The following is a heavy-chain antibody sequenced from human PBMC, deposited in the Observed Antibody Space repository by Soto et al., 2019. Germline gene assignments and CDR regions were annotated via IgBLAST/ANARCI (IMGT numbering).Heavy chain of an antibody. J-gene: IGHJ6*02. CDR1: GFTFSSYG. D-gene: IGHD5-18*01. V-gene: IGHV3-33*01. CDR2: IWYDGSNK. Sequence: LRLSCAASGFTFSSYGMHWVRQAPGKGLEWVAVIWYDGSNKYYADSVKGRFTISRDNSKNTLYLQMNSLRAEDTAVYYCAREGGGYSYGYGAYYYYGMDVWGQGTTVTVSS. CDR3: AREGGGYSYGYGAYYYYGMDV.